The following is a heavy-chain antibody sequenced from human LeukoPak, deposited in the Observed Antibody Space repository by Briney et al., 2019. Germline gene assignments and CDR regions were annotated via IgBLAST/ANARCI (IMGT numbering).Heavy chain of an antibody. D-gene: IGHD2-2*01. CDR2: ISGSGGST. Sequence: TGGSQTLSCAASGFTFSNYSISWVRQAPGKGLEWVSGISGSGGSTYYADSVKGRFTISRDNSKNTLYLQMNSLRAEDTAVYYCAKDRSSSITCSNYWGQGTLV. CDR1: GFTFSNYS. CDR3: AKDRSSSITCSNY. V-gene: IGHV3-23*01. J-gene: IGHJ4*02.